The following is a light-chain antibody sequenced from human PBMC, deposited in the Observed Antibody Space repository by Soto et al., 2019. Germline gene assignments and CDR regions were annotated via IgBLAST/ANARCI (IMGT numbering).Light chain of an antibody. CDR3: AAWDDSLNGVV. V-gene: IGLV1-36*01. Sequence: QPVLTQPPSVSEAPRQRVTISCSGSSSNIGNNAVNWYQQLPGKAPKLLIYYDDLLPSGGSDRFSGSKSGTSASLAISGLQSEYEADYYCAAWDDSLNGVVFGGGTKLTVL. CDR2: YDD. J-gene: IGLJ2*01. CDR1: SSNIGNNA.